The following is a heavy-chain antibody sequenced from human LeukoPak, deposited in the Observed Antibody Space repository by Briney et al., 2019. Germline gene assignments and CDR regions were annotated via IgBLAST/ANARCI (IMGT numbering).Heavy chain of an antibody. Sequence: GWSLRLSCAASGFTFSDYSVNWVRQAPGKGLEGISYIGIDSGNTNYADSVMGRFTISGDKAKNSLYLQMNSLRVEDTAVYYCARDYKYAFDNWGQGTLVTVSS. CDR3: ARDYKYAFDN. CDR1: GFTFSDYS. J-gene: IGHJ4*02. CDR2: IGIDSGNT. D-gene: IGHD5-24*01. V-gene: IGHV3-48*01.